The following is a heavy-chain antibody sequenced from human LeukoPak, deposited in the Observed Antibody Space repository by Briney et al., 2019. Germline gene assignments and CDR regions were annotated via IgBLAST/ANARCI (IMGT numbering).Heavy chain of an antibody. D-gene: IGHD3-3*01. CDR2: IYYSGST. Sequence: SQTLSLTCTVPGGSISSGDYYWSWIRQPPGKGLEWIGYIYYSGSTYYNPSLKSRVTISVDTSKNQFSLKLRSVTAADTAVYYCAGTYYDFTSPFDYWGQGTLVTVSS. CDR3: AGTYYDFTSPFDY. V-gene: IGHV4-30-4*08. CDR1: GGSISSGDYY. J-gene: IGHJ4*02.